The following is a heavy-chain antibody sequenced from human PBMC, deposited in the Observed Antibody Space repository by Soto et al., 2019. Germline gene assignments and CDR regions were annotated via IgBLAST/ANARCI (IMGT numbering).Heavy chain of an antibody. CDR3: ARMVPAGAASYSYGMDV. D-gene: IGHD6-13*01. CDR1: GGAFSSTNYY. CDR2: ISYSGKI. J-gene: IGHJ6*02. Sequence: QLQLLESGPGLVKPSETLSLACTVSGGAFSSTNYYWGWIRQPPGKGLEWIGSISYSGKIYYNPSLTRRVTTSADTSKNQFSLRLSSVTAADTAVYYCARMVPAGAASYSYGMDVWGQGTTVTVSS. V-gene: IGHV4-39*01.